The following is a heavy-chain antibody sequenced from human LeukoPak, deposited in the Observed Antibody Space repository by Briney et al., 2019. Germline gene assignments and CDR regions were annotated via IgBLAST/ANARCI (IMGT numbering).Heavy chain of an antibody. J-gene: IGHJ4*02. V-gene: IGHV1-69*13. Sequence: SVKVSCKASGGTFSSYAISWVRQAPGQGLEWMGGIIPIFGTANYAQKFQGRVTITADESTSTAYMELSSLRSKDTAVYYCARDYCSSTSCYHYFDYWGQGTLVTVSS. CDR2: IIPIFGTA. D-gene: IGHD2-2*01. CDR1: GGTFSSYA. CDR3: ARDYCSSTSCYHYFDY.